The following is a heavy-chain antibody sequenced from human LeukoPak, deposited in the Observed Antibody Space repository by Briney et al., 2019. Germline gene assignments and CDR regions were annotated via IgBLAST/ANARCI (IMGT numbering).Heavy chain of an antibody. V-gene: IGHV3-9*01. CDR1: GFTFDDYA. J-gene: IGHJ4*02. Sequence: PGGSLRLSCAASGFTFDDYATHWVRQAPGKGLEWVSGISWNSGSIGYADSVKGRFTISRDNAKNSLYLQMNSLRAEDTALYYCAKDLGYSGYWGQGTLVTVSS. D-gene: IGHD2-15*01. CDR3: AKDLGYSGY. CDR2: ISWNSGSI.